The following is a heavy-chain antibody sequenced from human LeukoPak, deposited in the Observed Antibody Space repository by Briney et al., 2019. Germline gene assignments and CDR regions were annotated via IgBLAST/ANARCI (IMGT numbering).Heavy chain of an antibody. CDR1: GGSISSGGYY. D-gene: IGHD6-19*01. CDR3: ARRPARTAVAEWYFDY. J-gene: IGHJ4*02. Sequence: SETLSLTCTVSGGSISSGGYYWSWIRQHPGKGLEWIGYIYYSGSTYYNPSLKSRVTISVDTSKNQFSLKLSSVTAADTAVYYCARRPARTAVAEWYFDYWGQGTLVTVSS. V-gene: IGHV4-31*03. CDR2: IYYSGST.